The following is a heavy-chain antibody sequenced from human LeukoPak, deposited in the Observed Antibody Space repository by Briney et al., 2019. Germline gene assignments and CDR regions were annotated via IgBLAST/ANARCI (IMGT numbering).Heavy chain of an antibody. CDR1: GYSFTNYW. D-gene: IGHD3-16*01. J-gene: IGHJ1*01. Sequence: PGESLKISCKGSGYSFTNYWVAWVRQMPGKGLEWMGIIYPGDFDTRYSPSLQGQVTMSADKSISTAYLQLNNLEASDTAVYYCARARQSGSHAGFSHWGQGTLVTVSS. CDR3: ARARQSGSHAGFSH. V-gene: IGHV5-51*01. CDR2: IYPGDFDT.